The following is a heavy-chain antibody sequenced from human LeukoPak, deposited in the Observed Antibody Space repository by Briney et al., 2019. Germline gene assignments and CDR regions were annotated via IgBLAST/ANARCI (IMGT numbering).Heavy chain of an antibody. CDR1: GGSISSYY. D-gene: IGHD6-19*01. CDR3: ATGQDGSGWYLFAY. CDR2: ISTSGSP. Sequence: SETLSLTCTVSGGSISSYYWSWIRQPPGQGLEWIGYISTSGSPNYNPSLKRRVTVSVDTSTNQFSLRLTSVTAADTAVYYCATGQDGSGWYLFAYWGQGALVTVSS. J-gene: IGHJ4*02. V-gene: IGHV4-4*09.